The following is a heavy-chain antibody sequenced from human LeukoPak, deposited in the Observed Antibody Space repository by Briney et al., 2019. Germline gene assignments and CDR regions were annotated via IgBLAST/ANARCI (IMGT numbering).Heavy chain of an antibody. D-gene: IGHD3-22*01. CDR2: ISGSGGST. J-gene: IGHJ4*02. CDR3: AKDTRRGLYYDSSGSLDY. Sequence: GGSLRPSCAASGFTFSSYAMSWVRQAPGKGLEWVSAISGSGGSTYYADSVKGRFTISRDNSKNTLYLQMNSLRAEDTAVYYCAKDTRRGLYYDSSGSLDYWGQGTLVTVSS. V-gene: IGHV3-23*01. CDR1: GFTFSSYA.